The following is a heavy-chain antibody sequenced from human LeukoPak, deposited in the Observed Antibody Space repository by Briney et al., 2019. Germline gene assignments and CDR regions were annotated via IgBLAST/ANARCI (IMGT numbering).Heavy chain of an antibody. Sequence: ASVKVSCKASGYTFTSYDINWVRQATGQGLEWMGWMNPNSGNTGYAQKFQGRVTTTRNTSISTAYMELSSLRSEDTAVYYCAREGGIAARPGLDYWGQGTLVTVSS. D-gene: IGHD6-6*01. V-gene: IGHV1-8*01. J-gene: IGHJ4*02. CDR3: AREGGIAARPGLDY. CDR1: GYTFTSYD. CDR2: MNPNSGNT.